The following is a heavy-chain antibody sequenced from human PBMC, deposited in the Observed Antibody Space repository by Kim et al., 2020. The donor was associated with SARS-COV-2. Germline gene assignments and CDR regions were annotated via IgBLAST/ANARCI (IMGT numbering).Heavy chain of an antibody. Sequence: GGSLRLSCAASGFTFSSYAMHWVRQAPGKGLEWVAVISYDGSNKYYADSVKGRFTISRDNSKNTLYLQMNSLRAEDTAVYYCARDTSIAATHYYGMDVWGQGTTVTVSS. CDR2: ISYDGSNK. J-gene: IGHJ6*02. D-gene: IGHD6-13*01. CDR1: GFTFSSYA. V-gene: IGHV3-30-3*01. CDR3: ARDTSIAATHYYGMDV.